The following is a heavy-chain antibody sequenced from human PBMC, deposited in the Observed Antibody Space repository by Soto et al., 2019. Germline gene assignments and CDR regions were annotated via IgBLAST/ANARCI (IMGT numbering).Heavy chain of an antibody. CDR3: ARDLGTGYDSGDY. Sequence: QVQLVQSGAEVKKPGSSVKVSCTASGDIFSGYSISWVRQAPGQGLEWMGGIIPLFGSTNYAPKFQGRVPTTADQSTNTGYMELSSLKSEDKAVYYCARDLGTGYDSGDYWGQGTLVTVSS. V-gene: IGHV1-69*12. J-gene: IGHJ4*02. D-gene: IGHD5-12*01. CDR2: IIPLFGST. CDR1: GDIFSGYS.